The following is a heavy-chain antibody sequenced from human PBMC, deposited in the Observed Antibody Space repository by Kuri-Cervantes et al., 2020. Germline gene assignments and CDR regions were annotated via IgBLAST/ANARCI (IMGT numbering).Heavy chain of an antibody. CDR3: AHTTGGGGYYDFWSGFDY. V-gene: IGHV2-5*02. CDR1: GFSLSTSGVG. CDR2: IYWDDDK. D-gene: IGHD3-3*01. Sequence: SGPTLVKPTQTLTLTCTFSGFSLSTSGVGVGWIRQPPGKALEWLALIYWDDDKRYSPSLKSRLTITKDTSKNQVVLTMTNMDPVDTATYYCAHTTGGGGYYDFWSGFDYWGQGTLVTVSS. J-gene: IGHJ4*02.